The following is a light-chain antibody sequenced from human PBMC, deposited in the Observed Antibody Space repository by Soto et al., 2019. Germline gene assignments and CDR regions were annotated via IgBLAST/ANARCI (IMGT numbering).Light chain of an antibody. CDR3: SSYTSSHIFV. CDR1: SSDVGANTY. Sequence: QSALTQPASVSGSPGQSTTISCTGTSSDVGANTYVSWYLQRPGEVTRLMVYDVYYRPSGVSNRFSGSKSGNTASLTISGLQAEDEGDYYCSSYTSSHIFVFGSGTKVTVL. V-gene: IGLV2-14*03. CDR2: DVY. J-gene: IGLJ1*01.